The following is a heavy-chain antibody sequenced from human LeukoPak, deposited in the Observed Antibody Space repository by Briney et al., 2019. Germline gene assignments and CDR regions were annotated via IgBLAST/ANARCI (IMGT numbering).Heavy chain of an antibody. J-gene: IGHJ4*02. D-gene: IGHD3-10*01. CDR3: ASGHGWRD. CDR2: ISGSSSDI. Sequence: GGSLRLSCAASGFTFSTHSMNWVRQAPGKGLEWVSSISGSSSDIYYGDSVEGRFTISRDNAKNSLYLQMNSLRVEDTAVYYCASGHGWRDWGQGTLVTVSS. CDR1: GFTFSTHS. V-gene: IGHV3-21*01.